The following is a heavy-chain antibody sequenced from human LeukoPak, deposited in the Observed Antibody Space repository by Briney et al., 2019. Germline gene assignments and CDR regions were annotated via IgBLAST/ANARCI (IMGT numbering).Heavy chain of an antibody. V-gene: IGHV4-59*01. Sequence: PEALSVTCTVSGGSISNYYWSWIRQPPGKGLEWIGYIYYSGSTNYNSSLKSRVTISVDTSKNQFSLKLSSVTAADTAVYYGPRGGWSLDLWGRGTLVTVSS. CDR2: IYYSGST. CDR3: PRGGWSLDL. D-gene: IGHD1-26*01. J-gene: IGHJ2*01. CDR1: GGSISNYY.